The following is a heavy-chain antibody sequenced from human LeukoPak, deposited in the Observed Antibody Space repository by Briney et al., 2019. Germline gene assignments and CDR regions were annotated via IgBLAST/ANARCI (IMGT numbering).Heavy chain of an antibody. V-gene: IGHV4-59*01. CDR1: GGSISSYY. CDR2: IYYSGST. Sequence: PSETLSLTCTVSGGSISSYYWSWIRQPPGKGLEWIGYIYYSGSTNYNPSHKSRVTIAGDTSKNQCSLKLSSVTAADTAVYYCAREHRESRGWFRSHPGKFDPWGQGTLVTVSS. CDR3: AREHRESRGWFRSHPGKFDP. D-gene: IGHD6-19*01. J-gene: IGHJ5*02.